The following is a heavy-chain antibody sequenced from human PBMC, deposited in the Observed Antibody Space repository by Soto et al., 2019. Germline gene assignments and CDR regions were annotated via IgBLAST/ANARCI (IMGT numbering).Heavy chain of an antibody. Sequence: QVKLVQSGTEVKKPGASIKVSCKASGYSFATSGMSWVRQAPGQGLEWMGWISAYNGNTNVDQNCQDRVTMTTDTSTSTAYMEVRKRTSDDTAVYYCARAGQYKDASGYANWGQGTLVTVAS. CDR1: GYSFATSG. CDR3: ARAGQYKDASGYAN. CDR2: ISAYNGNT. D-gene: IGHD3-22*01. V-gene: IGHV1-18*01. J-gene: IGHJ4*02.